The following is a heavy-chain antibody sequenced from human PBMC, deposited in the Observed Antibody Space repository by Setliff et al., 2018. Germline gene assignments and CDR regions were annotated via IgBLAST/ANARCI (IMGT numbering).Heavy chain of an antibody. Sequence: SETLSLTCTVSGGSITEYFWSWIRQPAGKGLEWIGRMYISGSKDYSPSLKSRVTMSVDSRKNEFSLKLASVTSADTAVYYCARGPDLTAVGNDYWGQGTLVTVSS. CDR1: GGSITEYF. V-gene: IGHV4-4*07. CDR2: MYISGSK. J-gene: IGHJ4*02. D-gene: IGHD1-26*01. CDR3: ARGPDLTAVGNDY.